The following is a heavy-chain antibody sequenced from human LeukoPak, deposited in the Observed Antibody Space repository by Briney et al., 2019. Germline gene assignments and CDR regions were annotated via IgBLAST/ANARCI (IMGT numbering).Heavy chain of an antibody. Sequence: SETLSLTCTVSGGSISSYYWSWVRQPPGKGLEWIGYIYYSGSTNYNPSLKSRVTISVDTSKNQFSLKVSSVTAADTAVYYCARDRWLGYWGQGTLVTVSP. D-gene: IGHD5-18*01. J-gene: IGHJ4*02. V-gene: IGHV4-59*01. CDR3: ARDRWLGY. CDR1: GGSISSYY. CDR2: IYYSGST.